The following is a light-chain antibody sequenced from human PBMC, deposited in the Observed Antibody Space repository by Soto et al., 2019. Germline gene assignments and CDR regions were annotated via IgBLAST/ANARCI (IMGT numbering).Light chain of an antibody. CDR1: QSVRTY. J-gene: IGKJ1*01. CDR2: DTS. V-gene: IGKV3-11*01. Sequence: EVVLTQSPATLSLSPGDRATLSCRASQSVRTYLAWYQQKPGQAPRLLISDTSDRATGIPARFSGSGSGTDFTLTINSLEAEDFAVYYCQQYNNWPWTFGQGTKVDIK. CDR3: QQYNNWPWT.